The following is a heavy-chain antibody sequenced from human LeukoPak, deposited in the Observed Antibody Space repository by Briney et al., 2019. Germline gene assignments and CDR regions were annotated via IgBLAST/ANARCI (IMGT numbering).Heavy chain of an antibody. V-gene: IGHV3-23*01. CDR3: AKGMIYCSGGTCYFGTFDI. Sequence: GGSLRLSCAASGFTFSNYIMSWVRQAPGKGLEWVSGVSGGGGSTYYADSVKGRFTISRDNSKNTLYLQMKSLRAEDTAVYYCAKGMIYCSGGTCYFGTFDIWGQGTMVTVSS. D-gene: IGHD2-15*01. J-gene: IGHJ3*02. CDR1: GFTFSNYI. CDR2: VSGGGGST.